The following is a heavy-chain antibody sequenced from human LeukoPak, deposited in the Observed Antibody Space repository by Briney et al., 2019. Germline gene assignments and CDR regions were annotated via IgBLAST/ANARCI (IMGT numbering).Heavy chain of an antibody. CDR1: GGSISSSSYY. Sequence: SETLSLTCTVSGGSISSSSYYWGWIRQPPGKGLEWIGSIYYSGSTYYNPSLKSRVTISVDTSERQFSLKLSSVTAADTAAYYRARHMTVTYDAFDIWGQGTMVTVSS. V-gene: IGHV4-39*01. CDR3: ARHMTVTYDAFDI. D-gene: IGHD3-22*01. CDR2: IYYSGST. J-gene: IGHJ3*02.